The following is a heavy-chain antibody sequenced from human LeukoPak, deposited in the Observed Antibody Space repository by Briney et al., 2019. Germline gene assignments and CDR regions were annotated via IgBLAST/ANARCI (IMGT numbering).Heavy chain of an antibody. Sequence: GGSLRLSCAASGFTLSNHWMTWVRQIPGRGPEWVANVNRDGSETYYLDSVKGRFTISKDNAKNSLYLQMNSLRAEDTALYHCARNNGMDVWGQGTTVIVSS. J-gene: IGHJ6*02. CDR3: ARNNGMDV. CDR2: VNRDGSET. V-gene: IGHV3-7*03. CDR1: GFTLSNHW.